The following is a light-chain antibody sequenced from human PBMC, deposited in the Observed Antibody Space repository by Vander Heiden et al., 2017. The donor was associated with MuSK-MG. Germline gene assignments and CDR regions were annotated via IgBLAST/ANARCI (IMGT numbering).Light chain of an antibody. V-gene: IGLV2-14*01. CDR2: DVS. CDR3: SSYTSSSTLV. J-gene: IGLJ2*01. Sequence: QSALTQPASVSGSPGQSITISCTETSSAVGGYNYVSWYQQHPGKAPKLMIYDVSNRPAGVSNRFSGSKSGNTAALTISGIQAEDEADYYCSSYTSSSTLVFGGGTKLTVL. CDR1: SSAVGGYNY.